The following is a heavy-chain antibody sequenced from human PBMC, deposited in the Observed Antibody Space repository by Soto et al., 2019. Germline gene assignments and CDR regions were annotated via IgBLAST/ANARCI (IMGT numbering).Heavy chain of an antibody. CDR3: AGVAYDYVWGTYRYLDY. V-gene: IGHV3-23*01. CDR1: GFTFSTYA. CDR2: ISGSGSST. Sequence: GSLRLSCAASGFTFSTYAMSWVRQAPGKGLEWVSTISGSGSSTYYADSVKGRFTIFRDNSKNTLYLQMSSLRVEDTAVYYCAGVAYDYVWGTYRYLDYWGQGTLVTVSS. J-gene: IGHJ4*02. D-gene: IGHD3-16*02.